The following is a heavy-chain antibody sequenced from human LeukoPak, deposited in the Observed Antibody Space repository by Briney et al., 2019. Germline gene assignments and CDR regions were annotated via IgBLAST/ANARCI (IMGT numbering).Heavy chain of an antibody. Sequence: PSETLSLTCTVSGGSISSYYWGWVRQPPGQGLEWFGIIYHSGSTYYNPSLKSRVTISVDTSKNQFSLKLSSVTAADTAVYYCARVSGRFTWYFDLWGRGTLVTVSS. CDR3: ARVSGRFTWYFDL. J-gene: IGHJ2*01. CDR1: GGSISSYY. V-gene: IGHV4-38-2*02. CDR2: IYHSGST.